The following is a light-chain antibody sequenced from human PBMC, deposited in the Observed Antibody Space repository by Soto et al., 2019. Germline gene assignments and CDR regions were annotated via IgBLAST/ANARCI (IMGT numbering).Light chain of an antibody. CDR1: QSVSSN. Sequence: EIVMTQSPATLSVSPGERATLSCRASQSVSSNLAWYQQKPGQAPRLLIYAASTRATGIPARFSGSGSGTEFTLTISSLQSGDFAVYYCQQYNNWWTLGQGTKVDIK. CDR2: AAS. V-gene: IGKV3-15*01. J-gene: IGKJ1*01. CDR3: QQYNNWWT.